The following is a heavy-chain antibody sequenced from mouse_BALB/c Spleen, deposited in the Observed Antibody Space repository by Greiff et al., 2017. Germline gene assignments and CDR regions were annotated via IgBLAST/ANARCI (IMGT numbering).Heavy chain of an antibody. CDR1: GYTFTSYW. J-gene: IGHJ2*01. Sequence: QVQLQQSGAELARPGASVKLSCKASGYTFTSYWMQWVKQRPGQGLEWIGAIYPGDGDTRYTQKFKGKATLTADKSSSTAYMQLSSLASEDSAVYYCARETTAYFDYWGQGTTLTVSS. D-gene: IGHD1-2*01. CDR3: ARETTAYFDY. CDR2: IYPGDGDT. V-gene: IGHV1-87*01.